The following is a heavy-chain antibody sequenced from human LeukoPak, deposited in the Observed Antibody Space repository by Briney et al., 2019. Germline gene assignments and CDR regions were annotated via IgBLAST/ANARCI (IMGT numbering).Heavy chain of an antibody. CDR2: ISSSSSYI. CDR3: ARGEWTYGYDY. Sequence: GGSLRLSCAASGFTFSSYSMNWVRQAPGKWLEWVSSISSSSSYIYYADSVKGRFTISRDNAKNSLYLQMNSLRAEDTAVFYCARGEWTYGYDYWGRGTLVTVSS. J-gene: IGHJ4*02. D-gene: IGHD5-18*01. V-gene: IGHV3-21*01. CDR1: GFTFSSYS.